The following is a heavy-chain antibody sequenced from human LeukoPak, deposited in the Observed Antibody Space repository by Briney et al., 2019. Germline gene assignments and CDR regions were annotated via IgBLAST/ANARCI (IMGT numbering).Heavy chain of an antibody. Sequence: ASETLSLTCTVSGGSINNYYWSWIRQPPAKGLEWIGYIYYSGSTDYSPSLKSRVTISVDTSKNQFSLKLSSVTAADTAVYYCARDDPGVWGSYRYPSYWGQGTLVTVSS. J-gene: IGHJ4*02. CDR3: ARDDPGVWGSYRYPSY. CDR2: IYYSGST. V-gene: IGHV4-59*01. CDR1: GGSINNYY. D-gene: IGHD3-16*02.